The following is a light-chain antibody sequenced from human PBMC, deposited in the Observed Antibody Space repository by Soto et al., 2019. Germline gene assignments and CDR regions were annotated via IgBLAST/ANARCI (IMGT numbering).Light chain of an antibody. Sequence: SVLTQPASVSGSPGQSITISCTGTIRDVDNYNFVSWYQQHPGKAPKLMIYEVSNRPSGVSNRFSASKSGYTASLTISGLQTEDEADDYCGSYTSSSPHVFGTGTKLTVL. CDR3: GSYTSSSPHV. J-gene: IGLJ1*01. V-gene: IGLV2-14*01. CDR1: IRDVDNYNF. CDR2: EVS.